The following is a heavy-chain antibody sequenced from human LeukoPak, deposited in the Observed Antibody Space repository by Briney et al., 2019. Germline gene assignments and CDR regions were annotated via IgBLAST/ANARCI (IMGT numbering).Heavy chain of an antibody. J-gene: IGHJ4*02. CDR1: GFTFSSYA. D-gene: IGHD6-19*01. Sequence: PGASLRLSCAASGFTFSSYAMSWVRPAPGKGLEGVSSISGSGGSTYYADSVKGRFTISRDNSKSTLYLQMNGLRAEDTAVYYCAKAWGSNGWFDYWGQGTLVTVSS. CDR2: ISGSGGST. V-gene: IGHV3-23*01. CDR3: AKAWGSNGWFDY.